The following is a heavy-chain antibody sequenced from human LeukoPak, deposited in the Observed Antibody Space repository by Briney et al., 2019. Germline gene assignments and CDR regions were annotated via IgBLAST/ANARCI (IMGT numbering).Heavy chain of an antibody. V-gene: IGHV1-46*02. D-gene: IGHD3-22*01. CDR2: INPSGGST. J-gene: IGHJ3*02. CDR3: ARDLTYHDSNAFDI. CDR1: GTSFKSYG. Sequence: ASVKVSCKASGTSFKSYGFHWVRQAPGQGLEWMGIINPSGGSTSYAQKFQGRVTMTRDTSTSTVYMELSSLRSEDTAVYYCARDLTYHDSNAFDIWGQGTMVTVSS.